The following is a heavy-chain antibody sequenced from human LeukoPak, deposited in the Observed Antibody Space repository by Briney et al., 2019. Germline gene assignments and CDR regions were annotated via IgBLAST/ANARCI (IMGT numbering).Heavy chain of an antibody. CDR2: INPSGGST. D-gene: IGHD3-16*02. Sequence: ASVKVSCKASGYIFTSYYMHWVRQAPGQGLEWMGIINPSGGSTSYAQKFQGRVTMTRDTSTSTVYMELSSLRSEDTAVYYCARDCDYVWGSYRYTAMDVWGKGTTVTISS. CDR1: GYIFTSYY. CDR3: ARDCDYVWGSYRYTAMDV. V-gene: IGHV1-46*01. J-gene: IGHJ6*03.